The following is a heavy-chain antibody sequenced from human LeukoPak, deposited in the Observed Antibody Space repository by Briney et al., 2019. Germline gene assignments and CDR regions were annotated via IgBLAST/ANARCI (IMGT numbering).Heavy chain of an antibody. Sequence: GGSLRLSCAASGFTFSSYSMNWVRQPPGKGLEWVSSISSSSSYIYYADSVKGRFTISRDNAKNSLYLQMSSLRAEDTAVYYCARHWSGDAFNIWGEGTMVTVSS. CDR1: GFTFSSYS. CDR2: ISSSSSYI. J-gene: IGHJ3*02. CDR3: ARHWSGDAFNI. V-gene: IGHV3-21*01.